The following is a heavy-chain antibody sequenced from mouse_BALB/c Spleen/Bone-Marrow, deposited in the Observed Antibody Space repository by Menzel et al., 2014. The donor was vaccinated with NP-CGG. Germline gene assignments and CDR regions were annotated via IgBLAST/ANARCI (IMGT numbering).Heavy chain of an antibody. J-gene: IGHJ2*01. Sequence: VQLKESGAGLVKPGASVKLSCTASGFNIKDAYMHWVKQRPEQGLEWIGRIDPANGNTKYDPKFQGKATITADTSSNTAYLQLSSLTSEDTAVYYCARIYGSSPFDYWGQGTTLTVSS. V-gene: IGHV14-3*02. CDR1: GFNIKDAY. D-gene: IGHD1-1*01. CDR2: IDPANGNT. CDR3: ARIYGSSPFDY.